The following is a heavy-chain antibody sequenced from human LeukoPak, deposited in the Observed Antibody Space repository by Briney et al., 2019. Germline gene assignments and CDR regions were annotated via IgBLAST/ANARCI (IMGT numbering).Heavy chain of an antibody. CDR1: GFTFSSFG. CDR3: AKESHNYYYYHMDV. Sequence: GGSLRLSCAASGFTFSSFGMHWVRQAPGKGLEWVAFIRYDGSNKYYADSVKGRFTISRDNSKNTLYLQMHSLRAEDTAVYYCAKESHNYYYYHMDVWGKGTTVTVSS. V-gene: IGHV3-30*02. D-gene: IGHD3-10*01. J-gene: IGHJ6*04. CDR2: IRYDGSNK.